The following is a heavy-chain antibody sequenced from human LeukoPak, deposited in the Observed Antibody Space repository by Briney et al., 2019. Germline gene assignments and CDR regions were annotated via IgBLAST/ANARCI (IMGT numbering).Heavy chain of an antibody. CDR1: GYTFSGYY. D-gene: IGHD3-10*01. CDR3: ATNPLLMWFGVYAFDV. CDR2: INPKNGGT. J-gene: IGHJ3*01. V-gene: IGHV1-2*02. Sequence: ASVKVSCKASGYTFSGYYMHWMRQAPGQGLEWMGWINPKNGGTNYALKFQGRVTMALDTSISTAHMELTRLKSDDTAVYYCATNPLLMWFGVYAFDVWGQGTMVTVSS.